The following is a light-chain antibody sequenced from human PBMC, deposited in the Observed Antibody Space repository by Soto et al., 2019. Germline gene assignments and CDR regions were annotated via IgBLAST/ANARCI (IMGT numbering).Light chain of an antibody. CDR1: SIDVGAYNY. CDR3: SSYTARGTRV. Sequence: QSVLTHFASVSGSPGQSITISCTGTSIDVGAYNYVSWYQQHPDKAPKLLIYEVGNRPSGVSFRFSGSKSGNTASLTISGLQAEDEADYYCSSYTARGTRVFGTGTKVTV. CDR2: EVG. V-gene: IGLV2-14*01. J-gene: IGLJ1*01.